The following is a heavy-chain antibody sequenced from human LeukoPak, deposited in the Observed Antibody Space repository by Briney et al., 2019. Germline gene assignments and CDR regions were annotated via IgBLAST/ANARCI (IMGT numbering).Heavy chain of an antibody. CDR1: GGSISSSSYF. Sequence: SETLSLTCTVSGGSISSSSYFWGWIRQPPGKGLEWIGTIYYSGSAHYHPSLKSRVSISVDASKNQFSLKLSSVTAADTAVYYCARHFRTGGRSTDAFDIWGQGTMVTVSS. CDR2: IYYSGSA. V-gene: IGHV4-39*01. J-gene: IGHJ3*02. D-gene: IGHD2-15*01. CDR3: ARHFRTGGRSTDAFDI.